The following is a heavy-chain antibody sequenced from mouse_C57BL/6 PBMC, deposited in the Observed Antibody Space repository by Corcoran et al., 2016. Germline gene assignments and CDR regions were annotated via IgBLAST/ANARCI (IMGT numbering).Heavy chain of an antibody. J-gene: IGHJ1*03. Sequence: QVQLQQSGAELARPGASVKLSCKASGYTFTSYGISWVKQRTGQGLEWIGEIYPRSGNTYYNEKFKGKATLTADKSSSTAYMELRSLTSEDSAVYFCARSWTTVVNYWYFDVWGTGTTVTVSS. CDR3: ARSWTTVVNYWYFDV. CDR2: IYPRSGNT. V-gene: IGHV1-81*01. CDR1: GYTFTSYG. D-gene: IGHD1-1*01.